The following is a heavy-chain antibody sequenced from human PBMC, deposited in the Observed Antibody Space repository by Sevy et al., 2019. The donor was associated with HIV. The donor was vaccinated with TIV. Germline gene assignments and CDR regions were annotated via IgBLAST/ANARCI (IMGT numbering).Heavy chain of an antibody. CDR3: ARDREAVTGTSLDY. D-gene: IGHD6-19*01. V-gene: IGHV3-74*01. CDR2: INRDGSST. J-gene: IGHJ4*02. Sequence: GESLKISCAASGFTFSSYWMHWVRQAPGKGLAWVSRINRDGSSTSYADSVKGRFTISRDNAKNTLYLQMNSLRAEDTAVYYGARDREAVTGTSLDYWGQGALVTVSS. CDR1: GFTFSSYW.